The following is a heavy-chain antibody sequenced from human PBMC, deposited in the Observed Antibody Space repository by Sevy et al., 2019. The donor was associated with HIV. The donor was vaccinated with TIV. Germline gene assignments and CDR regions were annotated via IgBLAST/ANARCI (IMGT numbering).Heavy chain of an antibody. CDR2: IQYDGCNK. J-gene: IGHJ4*02. CDR1: GFSYSSYG. D-gene: IGHD4-17*01. V-gene: IGHV3-30*02. CDR3: VKEGGGEGGDH. Sequence: GGSLRLSCAASGFSYSSYGMHWVRQAPGKGLEWVAYIQYDGCNKDYADSVKGRFTISRDNSKNTLDLQMNSLRVEDMAVYYCVKEGGGEGGDHWGQGTLVTVSS.